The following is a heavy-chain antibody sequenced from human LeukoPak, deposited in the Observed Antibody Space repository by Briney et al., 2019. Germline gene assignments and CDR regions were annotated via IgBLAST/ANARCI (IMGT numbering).Heavy chain of an antibody. D-gene: IGHD6-13*01. Sequence: GRSLRLSCAASGFTFSSYGMHWVRQAPGKGLEWVAVISYDGSNKYYADSVKGRFTISRDSSKNTLYLQMNSLRAEDTAVYYCARSSSWRPNDAFDIWGQGTMVTVSS. CDR3: ARSSSWRPNDAFDI. J-gene: IGHJ3*02. CDR1: GFTFSSYG. V-gene: IGHV3-30*03. CDR2: ISYDGSNK.